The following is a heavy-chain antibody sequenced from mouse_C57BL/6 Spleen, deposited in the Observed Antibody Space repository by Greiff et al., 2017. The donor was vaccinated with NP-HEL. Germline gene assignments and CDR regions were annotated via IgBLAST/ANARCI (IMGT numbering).Heavy chain of an antibody. CDR2: INPNNGGT. V-gene: IGHV1-22*01. Sequence: SGPELVKPGASVKMSCKASGYTFTDYNMHWVKQSHGKSLEWIGYINPNNGGTSSNQKFKGKATLTVNKSSSTAYMELRSLTSEDSAVYYCARDYGSSYGYFDVWGTGTTVTVSS. CDR3: ARDYGSSYGYFDV. D-gene: IGHD1-1*01. CDR1: GYTFTDYN. J-gene: IGHJ1*03.